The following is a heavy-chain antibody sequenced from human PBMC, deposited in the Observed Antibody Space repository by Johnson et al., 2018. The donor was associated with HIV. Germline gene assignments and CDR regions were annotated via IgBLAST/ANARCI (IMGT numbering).Heavy chain of an antibody. CDR3: AKGEGAFSRSDPFDI. CDR2: INWNGGST. CDR1: GFNFDDYA. Sequence: VKLVESGGGVVRPGGSLRLSCAASGFNFDDYAMSWVRQAPGKGLEWVSGINWNGGSTGYADSVKGRFTISRDNAKNSLYLQMNSLRAEDTALYYCAKGEGAFSRSDPFDIWGQGTMVTVSS. D-gene: IGHD2/OR15-2a*01. J-gene: IGHJ3*02. V-gene: IGHV3-20*04.